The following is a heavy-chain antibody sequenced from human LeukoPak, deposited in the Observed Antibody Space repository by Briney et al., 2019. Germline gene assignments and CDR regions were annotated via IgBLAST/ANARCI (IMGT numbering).Heavy chain of an antibody. Sequence: SETLSLTCTVSGGSISSYYWSWIRQPPGKGLEWIGYIFYSGSTNYNPSLKSRVTISVDTSKNQFSLRLSSVTAADTALYYCAGAVVPLAFDYWGQGTLVTVSS. CDR2: IFYSGST. CDR3: AGAVVPLAFDY. V-gene: IGHV4-59*08. J-gene: IGHJ4*02. CDR1: GGSISSYY. D-gene: IGHD2-2*01.